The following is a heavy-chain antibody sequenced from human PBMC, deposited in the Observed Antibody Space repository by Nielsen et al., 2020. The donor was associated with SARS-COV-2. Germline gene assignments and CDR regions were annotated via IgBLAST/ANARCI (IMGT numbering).Heavy chain of an antibody. CDR1: GYTFTGYP. Sequence: ASVKVSCKASGYTFTGYPMNWFRQAPGQGLEWMGWINTNNGEATYDQGFAGRFVFSLDTSVSTAYLQISSLMPEDTAIYYCARVNSITWYFYFDYWGQGTLVTVSS. D-gene: IGHD6-13*01. J-gene: IGHJ4*02. V-gene: IGHV7-4-1*02. CDR2: INTNNGEA. CDR3: ARVNSITWYFYFDY.